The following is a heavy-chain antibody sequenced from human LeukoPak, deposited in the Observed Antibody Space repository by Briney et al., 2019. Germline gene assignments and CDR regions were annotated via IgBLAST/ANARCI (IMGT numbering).Heavy chain of an antibody. Sequence: GGSLRLSCAASGVTFSRYAMSWVRQAPGKGLELVSAISGSGSDTYYADSVKGRFTISRDNSKNTLYLQMNSLRAEDTAVYYCAVGRLSLGGQYYFDYWGQGTLVTVSS. D-gene: IGHD3-16*01. CDR1: GVTFSRYA. CDR3: AVGRLSLGGQYYFDY. J-gene: IGHJ4*02. CDR2: ISGSGSDT. V-gene: IGHV3-23*01.